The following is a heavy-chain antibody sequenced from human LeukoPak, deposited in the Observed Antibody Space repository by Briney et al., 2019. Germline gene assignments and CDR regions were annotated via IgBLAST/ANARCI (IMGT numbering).Heavy chain of an antibody. CDR2: IIPILGIA. V-gene: IGHV1-69*02. D-gene: IGHD1-26*01. J-gene: IGHJ4*02. Sequence: SSVKVSRKASGGTFSSYTISWVRQAPGQGLEWMGRIIPILGIANYAQKFQGRVTITADKSTSTAYMELSSLRSEDTAVYYCARVGTSGSPTYFDYWGQGTLVTVSS. CDR1: GGTFSSYT. CDR3: ARVGTSGSPTYFDY.